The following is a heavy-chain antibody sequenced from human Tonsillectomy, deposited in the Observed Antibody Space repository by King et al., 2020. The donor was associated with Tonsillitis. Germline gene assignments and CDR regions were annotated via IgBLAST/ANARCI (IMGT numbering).Heavy chain of an antibody. CDR1: GFTFSDYY. CDR3: ARVLEIATIGPPGETFDF. V-gene: IGHV3-11*01. J-gene: IGHJ3*01. CDR2: ISSSGSTI. D-gene: IGHD5-24*01. Sequence: QEQLVQSGGGLVKPGGSLRLSCAASGFTFSDYYMSWIRQAPGKGLEWVSYISSSGSTIYYADSVKGRFTSSRDNAKNSLYRQMNSLRAEDTAVYYCARVLEIATIGPPGETFDFWGQGTMATVSS.